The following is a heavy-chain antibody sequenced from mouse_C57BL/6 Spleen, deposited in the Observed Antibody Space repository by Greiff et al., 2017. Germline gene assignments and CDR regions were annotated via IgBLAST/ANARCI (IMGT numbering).Heavy chain of an antibody. CDR2: INPYNGGT. D-gene: IGHD2-1*01. V-gene: IGHV1-19*01. CDR1: GYTFTDYY. J-gene: IGHJ1*03. Sequence: VQLKQSGPVLVKPGASVKMSCKASGYTFTDYYLNWVKQSHGQSLEWIGVINPYNGGTSYNQKFKGKATLTVDQSSSTAYMELNSLTSEDSAVYYCARSGGNYVYFDVWGTGTTVTVSS. CDR3: ARSGGNYVYFDV.